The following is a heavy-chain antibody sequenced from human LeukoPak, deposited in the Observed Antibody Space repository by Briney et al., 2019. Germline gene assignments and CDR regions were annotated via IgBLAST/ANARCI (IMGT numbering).Heavy chain of an antibody. CDR1: GGSFSSYC. J-gene: IGHJ3*02. CDR2: IYSSGDT. D-gene: IGHD6-6*01. CDR3: ARHGLVAARHAFDI. Sequence: SETLSLTCTVFGGSFSSYCWGWIRQSPGKGLEWIAYIYSSGDTNYNPSLKSRVTISVDTSKDQFSLKLSSVTAADTAVYYCARHGLVAARHAFDIWGQGTMVTVSS. V-gene: IGHV4-59*08.